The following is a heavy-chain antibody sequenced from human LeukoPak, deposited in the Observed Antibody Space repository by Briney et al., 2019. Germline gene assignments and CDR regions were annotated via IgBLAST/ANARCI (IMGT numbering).Heavy chain of an antibody. CDR2: ISSSGSTI. V-gene: IGHV3-11*04. CDR3: ARGQVVVAVSIDY. Sequence: GGSLRLSCAASGFTFSDYYMSWIRQAPGKGLEWVSYISSSGSTIYYADSVKGRFTISRDNAKDSLYLQMNSLRAEDTAVYYCARGQVVVAVSIDYWGQGTLVTVSS. J-gene: IGHJ4*02. CDR1: GFTFSDYY. D-gene: IGHD2-15*01.